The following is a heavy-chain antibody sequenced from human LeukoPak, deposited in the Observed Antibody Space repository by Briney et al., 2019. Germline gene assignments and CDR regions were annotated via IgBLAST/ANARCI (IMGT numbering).Heavy chain of an antibody. CDR3: AREGNGDYVDYYYYYMDV. CDR1: GFTFSSYE. J-gene: IGHJ6*03. V-gene: IGHV3-48*03. Sequence: PGGSLRLSCAASGFTFSSYEMNWVRQAPGKGLEWVSYISSSGSTIYYADSVKGRFTISRDNAKNSLYLQMNSLRAEDTAVYYCAREGNGDYVDYYYYYMDVWGKGTTVTISS. CDR2: ISSSGSTI. D-gene: IGHD4-17*01.